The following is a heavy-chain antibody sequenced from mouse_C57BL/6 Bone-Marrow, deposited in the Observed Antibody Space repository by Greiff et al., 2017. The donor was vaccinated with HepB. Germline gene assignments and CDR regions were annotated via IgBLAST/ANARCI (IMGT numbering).Heavy chain of an antibody. CDR2: IHPNSGST. J-gene: IGHJ4*01. CDR3: ARHGSRFYYAMDY. V-gene: IGHV1-64*01. D-gene: IGHD1-1*01. Sequence: VQLQQPGAELVKPGASVKLSCKASGYTFTSYWMRWVKQRPGQGLEWIGMIHPNSGSTNYNEKFKSKATLTVDKSSSTAYMQLSSLTSEDSAVYYCARHGSRFYYAMDYWGQGTSVTVSS. CDR1: GYTFTSYW.